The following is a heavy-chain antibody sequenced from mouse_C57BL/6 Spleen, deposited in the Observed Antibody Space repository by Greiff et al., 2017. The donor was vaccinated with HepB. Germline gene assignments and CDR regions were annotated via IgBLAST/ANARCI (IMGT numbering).Heavy chain of an antibody. Sequence: SFNLSFKSSVYTFTSYLMHWVKHSPVQCLEWIGNINPSNGGTNYNEKFKSKATLTVDKSSSTAYMQLSSLTSEDSAVYYCARGYGSSYVWFAYWGQGTLVTVSA. J-gene: IGHJ3*01. CDR2: INPSNGGT. CDR1: VYTFTSYL. V-gene: IGHV1-53*01. CDR3: ARGYGSSYVWFAY. D-gene: IGHD1-1*01.